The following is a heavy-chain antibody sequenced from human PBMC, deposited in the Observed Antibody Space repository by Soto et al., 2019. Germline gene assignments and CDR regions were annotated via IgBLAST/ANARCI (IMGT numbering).Heavy chain of an antibody. CDR1: GFTVSSNY. J-gene: IGHJ6*02. CDR2: IYSGGST. V-gene: IGHV3-53*02. CDR3: ASVGDSNYEYYYYGMDV. D-gene: IGHD4-4*01. Sequence: EVQLVETGGGLIQPGGSLRLSCAASGFTVSSNYMSWVRQAPGKGLEWVSVIYSGGSTYYADSVKGRFTISRDNSKNTLYLQMNSLRAEDTAVYYCASVGDSNYEYYYYGMDVWGQGTTVTVSS.